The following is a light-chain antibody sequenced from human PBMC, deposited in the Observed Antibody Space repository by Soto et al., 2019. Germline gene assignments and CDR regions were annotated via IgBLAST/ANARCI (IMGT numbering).Light chain of an antibody. Sequence: DIQMTHSPSAMSASVVDRFSITCLASQGIGNYLAWFQQKPGKVPQRLIYAASSLQSGVPSRFSGSGSGAEFTLTISSLQPEDLAVYYCLQHNSYPFTFGQGTRLEIK. V-gene: IGKV1-17*03. J-gene: IGKJ5*01. CDR3: LQHNSYPFT. CDR1: QGIGNY. CDR2: AAS.